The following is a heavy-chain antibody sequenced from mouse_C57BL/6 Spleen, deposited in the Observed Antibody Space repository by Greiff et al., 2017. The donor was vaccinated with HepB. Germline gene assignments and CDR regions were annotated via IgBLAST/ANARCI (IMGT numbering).Heavy chain of an antibody. D-gene: IGHD1-1*01. V-gene: IGHV1-82*01. CDR1: GYAFSSSW. J-gene: IGHJ1*03. CDR3: ARGSTVVATLSWYFDV. Sequence: QVQLQQSGPELVKPGASVKISCKASGYAFSSSWMNWVKQRPGKGLEWIGRIYPGDGDTNYNGKFKGKATLTADKSSSTAYMQLSSLTSEDSAVYFCARGSTVVATLSWYFDVWGTGTTVTVSS. CDR2: IYPGDGDT.